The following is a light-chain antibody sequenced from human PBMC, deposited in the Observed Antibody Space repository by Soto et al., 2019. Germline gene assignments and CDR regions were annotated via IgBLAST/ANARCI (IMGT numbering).Light chain of an antibody. CDR1: SSDVGSYNL. CDR2: EGN. J-gene: IGLJ3*02. Sequence: QSALTQPASVSGSPGQSITMSCAGASSDVGSYNLVSWYQQYPGKAPKLIYEGNKRPSGVSNRFSGSGSGNTASLTISGLQAEDAADYYCCSYTGSSTSFGGGTKLTVL. V-gene: IGLV2-23*01. CDR3: CSYTGSSTS.